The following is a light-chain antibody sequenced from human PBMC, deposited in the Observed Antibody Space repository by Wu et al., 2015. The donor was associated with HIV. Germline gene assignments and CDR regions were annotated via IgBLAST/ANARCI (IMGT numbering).Light chain of an antibody. V-gene: IGKV1-17*03. Sequence: DIQMIQSPSAMSASVGDRVTITCRASQGINNYLVWFQQKPGKVPERLIYAASSLQSGVPSRFSGSGSGTEFTLTISSLQPEDFATYYCLQHNSYPLTFGGGTKVEVK. J-gene: IGKJ4*01. CDR2: AAS. CDR3: LQHNSYPLT. CDR1: QGINNY.